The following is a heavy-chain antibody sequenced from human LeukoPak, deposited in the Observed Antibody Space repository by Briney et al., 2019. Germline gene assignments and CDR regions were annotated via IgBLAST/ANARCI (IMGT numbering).Heavy chain of an antibody. V-gene: IGHV4-39*01. D-gene: IGHD6-13*01. CDR1: GGSISSSSYY. CDR2: IYYSGST. CDR3: ARQAAGFDFHY. J-gene: IGHJ4*02. Sequence: PSETLSLTCTVSGGSISSSSYYWGWFRHPPGKELEWIGSIYYSGSTYYNPSLKSRVTISVDTSKNQFSLQLSSVTAADTAVYYCARQAAGFDFHYWGQGTLVTVSS.